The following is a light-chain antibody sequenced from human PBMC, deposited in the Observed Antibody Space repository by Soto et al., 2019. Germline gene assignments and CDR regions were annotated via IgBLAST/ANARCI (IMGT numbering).Light chain of an antibody. V-gene: IGLV1-40*01. CDR3: QSYDSSLSGSFL. J-gene: IGLJ2*01. CDR2: GNS. Sequence: QAVVTQPPSVSGAPGQRVTISCTGSSSNIGAGYDVHWYQQLPGTAPKLLIYGNSNRPSGVPDRFSGSKSGTSASLAITGLQAEDEADYYCQSYDSSLSGSFLFGGGIKVTVL. CDR1: SSNIGAGYD.